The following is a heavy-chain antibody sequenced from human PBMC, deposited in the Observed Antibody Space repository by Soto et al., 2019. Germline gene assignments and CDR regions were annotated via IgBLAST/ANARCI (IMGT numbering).Heavy chain of an antibody. CDR3: SSGPLIIAPTPAETYYYYGMDV. CDR1: GGSISSSNW. J-gene: IGHJ6*02. Sequence: QVQLQESGPGLVKPAGTLSLTCAVSGGSISSSNWWSWVRQPPGKGLEWIGAIYHRGSTNYNPSPKIRVTISVDKSKNQFSRKLSSVTGADAAVYYCSSGPLIIAPTPAETYYYYGMDVWGQGTTVTVSS. D-gene: IGHD6-13*01. V-gene: IGHV4-4*02. CDR2: IYHRGST.